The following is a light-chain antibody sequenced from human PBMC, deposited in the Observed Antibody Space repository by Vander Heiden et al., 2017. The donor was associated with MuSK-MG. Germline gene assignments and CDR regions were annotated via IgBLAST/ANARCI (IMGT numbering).Light chain of an antibody. CDR2: RNN. CDR3: AVWDDSLTGPI. J-gene: IGLJ2*01. CDR1: DSNIGSKS. V-gene: IGLV1-44*01. Sequence: QSVLTQPPSASGTPGQRVTISCSGSDSNIGSKSVIWYQQLPGTAPKVLISRNNQRPSGVPDRFSGSKSGTSASLAISGLQSEDEADYFCAVWDDSLTGPIFGGGTKLTVL.